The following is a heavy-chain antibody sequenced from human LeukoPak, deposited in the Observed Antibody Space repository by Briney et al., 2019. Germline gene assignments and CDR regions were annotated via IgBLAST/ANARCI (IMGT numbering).Heavy chain of an antibody. V-gene: IGHV1-18*04. CDR3: ARDLKFSPYYFDY. J-gene: IGHJ4*02. CDR2: ISGYNGNT. D-gene: IGHD3-9*01. CDR1: GYTFTSYG. Sequence: ASVKVSCKASGYTFTSYGISWVRQAPGQGLEWMGWISGYNGNTNYAQEVQGRVTMTTDTSTSTAYMELRSLRSDDTAIYYCARDLKFSPYYFDYWGQGTLVTVSS.